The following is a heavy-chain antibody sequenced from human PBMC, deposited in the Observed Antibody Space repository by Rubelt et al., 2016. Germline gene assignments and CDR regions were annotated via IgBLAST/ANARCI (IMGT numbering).Heavy chain of an antibody. Sequence: QVQLQESGPGLVKPSGTLSLTCDVSGDSVNSSSWWSWVRQPPGKGLEWIGYIYYSGSTYYNPSLKSRVTISVDTSKNQFSLKLSSVTAADTAVYYCARVSVGATGPTYWGQGTLVTVSS. CDR2: IYYSGST. CDR3: ARVSVGATGPTY. V-gene: IGHV4-4*02. D-gene: IGHD1-26*01. CDR1: GDSVNSSSW. J-gene: IGHJ4*02.